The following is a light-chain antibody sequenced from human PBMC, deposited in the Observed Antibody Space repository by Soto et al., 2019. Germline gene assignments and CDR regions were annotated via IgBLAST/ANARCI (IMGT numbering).Light chain of an antibody. V-gene: IGLV2-14*01. CDR1: SSDVGIYNY. CDR3: RSYPRSSNSV. Sequence: QSVLTQPASVSGSPGRSITISCTGTSSDVGIYNYVSWYQQHPGKAPKLMIYQVTNRPSGVSNRFSGSKSGNAASLTISGLQAEDEADYHCRSYPRSSNSVLGTGTKVTVL. J-gene: IGLJ1*01. CDR2: QVT.